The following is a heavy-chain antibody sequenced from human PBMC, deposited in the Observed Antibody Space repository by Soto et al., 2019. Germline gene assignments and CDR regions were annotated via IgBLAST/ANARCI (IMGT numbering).Heavy chain of an antibody. Sequence: GGSLRLSCAASGFTFSSYGMHWVRQAPGKGLEWVAVIWYDGSNKYYADSVKGRFTISRDNSKNTLYLQMNSLRAEDTAVYYCARDPFEVENYYYYGMDVWGQGTTVTVSS. CDR1: GFTFSSYG. D-gene: IGHD3-3*01. CDR3: ARDPFEVENYYYYGMDV. V-gene: IGHV3-33*01. J-gene: IGHJ6*02. CDR2: IWYDGSNK.